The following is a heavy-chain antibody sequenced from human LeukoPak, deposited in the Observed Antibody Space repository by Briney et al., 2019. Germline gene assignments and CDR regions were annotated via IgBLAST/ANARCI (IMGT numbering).Heavy chain of an antibody. J-gene: IGHJ4*02. V-gene: IGHV1-2*02. D-gene: IGHD6-19*01. CDR1: GYTFTGYY. CDR3: ARDRAGSGWPRPFYFEF. Sequence: GASVTVSCQPSGYTFTGYYLHWVRQAPGQGLEWMGWMNPNTGATIHAQKFQGRVTLTRDTSISTAYMELTSLRSDDTAIYYCARDRAGSGWPRPFYFEFWGQGTLVSVSS. CDR2: MNPNTGAT.